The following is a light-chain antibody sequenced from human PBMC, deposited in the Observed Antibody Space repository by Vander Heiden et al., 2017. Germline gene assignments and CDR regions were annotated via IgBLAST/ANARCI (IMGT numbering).Light chain of an antibody. CDR1: QSISSSY. J-gene: IGKJ1*01. Sequence: VLTQSPGTLSLSPGERATLSCRASQSISSSYSAWYQQKPGQAPRLLIYGSSTRATGIPDRFSGSGSGTDFTLTISRLEPEDFAVYFCQQYGSTLRSFGQGTKVEIK. CDR2: GSS. CDR3: QQYGSTLRS. V-gene: IGKV3-20*01.